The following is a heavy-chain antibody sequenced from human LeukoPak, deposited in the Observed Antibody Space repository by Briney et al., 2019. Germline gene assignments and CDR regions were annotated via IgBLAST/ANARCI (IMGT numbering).Heavy chain of an antibody. CDR2: INHSGST. CDR1: GGSFSGYY. Sequence: PSETLSLTSAVHGGSFSGYYWSWSRQPPGKGLEWMGEINHSGSTNYNPSLKSRVTISVATSKNQFSLKPSSVTAADTAVYYCAREDRTIVDYWGQGTLVTVSS. D-gene: IGHD1-1*01. V-gene: IGHV4-34*01. J-gene: IGHJ4*02. CDR3: AREDRTIVDY.